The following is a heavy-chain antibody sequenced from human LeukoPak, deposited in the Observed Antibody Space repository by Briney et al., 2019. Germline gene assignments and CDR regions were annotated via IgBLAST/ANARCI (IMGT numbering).Heavy chain of an antibody. D-gene: IGHD3-16*02. J-gene: IGHJ5*02. CDR2: ISAYNGNT. Sequence: ASVTVSCQASGYTFTSYGISWVRQAPGQGLEWMGWISAYNGNTNYAQKLQGRVTMTTDTSTSTAYMELRSLRSDDTAVYYCARVSVSVMEFDPWGQGTLVTVSS. CDR3: ARVSVSVMEFDP. CDR1: GYTFTSYG. V-gene: IGHV1-18*01.